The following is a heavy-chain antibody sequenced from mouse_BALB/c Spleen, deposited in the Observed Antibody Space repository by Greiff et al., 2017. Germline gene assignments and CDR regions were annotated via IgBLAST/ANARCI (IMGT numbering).Heavy chain of an antibody. V-gene: IGHV5-17*02. CDR3: ARSTMVTRRAYWYFDV. CDR2: ISSGSSTI. D-gene: IGHD2-1*01. Sequence: DVHLVESGGGLVQPGGSRKLSCAASGFTFSSFGMHWVRQAPEKGLEWVAYISSGSSTIYYADTVKGRFTISRDNPKNTLFLQMTSLRSEDTAMYYCARSTMVTRRAYWYFDVWGAGTTVTVSS. J-gene: IGHJ1*01. CDR1: GFTFSSFG.